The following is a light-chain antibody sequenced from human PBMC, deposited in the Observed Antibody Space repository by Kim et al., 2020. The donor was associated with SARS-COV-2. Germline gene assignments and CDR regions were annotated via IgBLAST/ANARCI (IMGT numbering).Light chain of an antibody. CDR3: VAWDDSLNGYV. V-gene: IGLV1-44*01. Sequence: GQMVTISCSGSSSNIGSKTVNWYQQLPGTAPKPLIYSNNKRPSGVPDRFSGSKSGTSASLAISGLQSEDEADYYCVAWDDSLNGYVFGTGTKVTVL. CDR1: SSNIGSKT. J-gene: IGLJ1*01. CDR2: SNN.